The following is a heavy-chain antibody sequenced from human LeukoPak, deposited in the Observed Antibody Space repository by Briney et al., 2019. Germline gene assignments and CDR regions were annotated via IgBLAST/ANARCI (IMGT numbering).Heavy chain of an antibody. CDR2: ISSSITTI. V-gene: IGHV3-48*01. J-gene: IGHJ4*02. CDR1: GFTFSSYA. D-gene: IGHD3-16*01. Sequence: GGSLRLSCAASGFTFSSYAMSWVRQAPGKGLEWISYISSSITTIYYADSVKGRFTVSRDNAKNSLYLQMNSLSAEDTAVYYCVRDVGGTDYWGQGTLVTVSS. CDR3: VRDVGGTDY.